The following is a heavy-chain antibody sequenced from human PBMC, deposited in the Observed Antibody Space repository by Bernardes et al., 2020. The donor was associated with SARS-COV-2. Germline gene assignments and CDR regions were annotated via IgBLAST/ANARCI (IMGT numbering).Heavy chain of an antibody. Sequence: GGSLRLSCAASGFTFSSYAMHWVRQAPGKGLEWVVVISYDGSNKYYADSVKGRFTISRDNSKNTLYLQMNSLRAEDTAVYYCERDLYYYDSSGYYPRTGYYYYYYGMDVWGQGTTVTVSS. CDR1: GFTFSSYA. CDR3: ERDLYYYDSSGYYPRTGYYYYYYGMDV. J-gene: IGHJ6*02. D-gene: IGHD3-22*01. CDR2: ISYDGSNK. V-gene: IGHV3-30-3*01.